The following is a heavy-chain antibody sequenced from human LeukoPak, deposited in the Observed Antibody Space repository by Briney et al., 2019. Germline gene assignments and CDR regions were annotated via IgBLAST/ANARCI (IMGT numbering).Heavy chain of an antibody. CDR2: FDPEYVET. CDR1: GYALSESS. D-gene: IGHD3-10*01. CDR3: AFIIARITMVRGVIIATGAFDI. V-gene: IGHV1-24*01. J-gene: IGHJ3*02. Sequence: ASVKVSCKVSGYALSESSIHWVRQTPGEGFEWMGGFDPEYVETTYAQKFRGRVTMTEDTSTDTAHMELSSLRSEDTAVYYCAFIIARITMVRGVIIATGAFDIWGQGTMVTVSS.